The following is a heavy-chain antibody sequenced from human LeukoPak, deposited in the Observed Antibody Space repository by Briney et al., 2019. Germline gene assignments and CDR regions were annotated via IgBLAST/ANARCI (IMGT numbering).Heavy chain of an antibody. CDR2: IYSGGST. V-gene: IGHV3-53*01. CDR3: ARGIATGIDFFDP. J-gene: IGHJ5*02. Sequence: GGSLRLSCAASGFTVSSNYMSWIRQAPGKGLEWVSVIYSGGSTYYAASVKGRFTISRDNSKNTLYLQMNSLRAEDTAVYYCARGIATGIDFFDPWGQGTLVTVSS. CDR1: GFTVSSNY. D-gene: IGHD6-13*01.